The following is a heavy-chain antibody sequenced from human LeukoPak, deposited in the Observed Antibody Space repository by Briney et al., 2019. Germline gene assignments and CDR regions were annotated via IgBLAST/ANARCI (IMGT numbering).Heavy chain of an antibody. CDR1: GGSISSYY. CDR3: ARSVAATLFDY. CDR2: IYHSGST. Sequence: SETLSLTCTVSGGSISSYYWSWIRQPPGKGLEWIGSIYHSGSTYYNPSLKSRVTISVDTSKNQFSLKLSSVTAADTAVYYCARSVAATLFDYWGQGTLVTVSS. D-gene: IGHD2-15*01. V-gene: IGHV4-59*08. J-gene: IGHJ4*02.